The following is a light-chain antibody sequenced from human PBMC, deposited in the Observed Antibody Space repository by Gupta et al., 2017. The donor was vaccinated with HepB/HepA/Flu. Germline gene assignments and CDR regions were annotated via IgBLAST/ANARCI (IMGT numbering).Light chain of an antibody. CDR1: HDIATY. Sequence: DIQMTQSPSSLSASVGDRVTNTCRASHDIATYLAWYQQQAGKVPRLLVYSASTLQSGVPSRFSGSGSGTDFTLSISSLQPEDVATYYCQKYNSAPLTFGGGTKVEIK. V-gene: IGKV1-27*01. CDR2: SAS. CDR3: QKYNSAPLT. J-gene: IGKJ4*01.